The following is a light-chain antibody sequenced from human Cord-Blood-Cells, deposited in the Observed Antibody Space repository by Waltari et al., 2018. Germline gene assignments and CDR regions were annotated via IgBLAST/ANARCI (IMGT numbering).Light chain of an antibody. V-gene: IGKV3-11*01. Sequence: EIVLTQSPATLSLSPGERATLSCRASQSVSSYLAWSQQKPGQAPRLLIYDASNRATGIPARFSCSGSGTDFTLTISSLEPEDFAVYYCQQRSNWPLTFGGGTKVEIK. CDR3: QQRSNWPLT. CDR1: QSVSSY. J-gene: IGKJ4*01. CDR2: DAS.